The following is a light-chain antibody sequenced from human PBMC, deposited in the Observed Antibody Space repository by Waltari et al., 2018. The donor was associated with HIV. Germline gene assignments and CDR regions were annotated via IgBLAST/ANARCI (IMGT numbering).Light chain of an antibody. CDR2: QVY. CDR3: SSYSTRGFVL. V-gene: IGLV2-14*01. CDR1: ASDMTTFHF. J-gene: IGLJ3*02. Sequence: SALTQPAPVSGSPGQSLTISCTAPASDMTTFHFVSCYQQSPGRAPKLIIFQVYFRPSGVSDRFSGSKSGDTASLTISALRAEDEGDYFCSSYSTRGFVLFGGGTKVTVL.